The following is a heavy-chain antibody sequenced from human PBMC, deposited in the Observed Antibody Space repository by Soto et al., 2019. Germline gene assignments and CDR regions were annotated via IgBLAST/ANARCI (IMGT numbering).Heavy chain of an antibody. Sequence: EVQLLDSGGGLVQPGGSLRLSCAASGFTFSNYAMTWVRQGPGKGLEWVSGISGSGGRSYYADSVKGRFTISRDNSKSALYLKVKSLRDEDPAVYYCAKAYFVWSSEQPYYFDYWGQGALGTVSS. D-gene: IGHD3-16*01. CDR3: AKAYFVWSSEQPYYFDY. CDR1: GFTFSNYA. CDR2: ISGSGGRS. J-gene: IGHJ4*02. V-gene: IGHV3-23*01.